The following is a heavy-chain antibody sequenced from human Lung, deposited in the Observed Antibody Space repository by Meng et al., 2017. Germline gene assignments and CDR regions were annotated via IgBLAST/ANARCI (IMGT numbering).Heavy chain of an antibody. Sequence: QVHPGQAGAEVKKPGASVKDSCKSADYTFTGYGVSWVRQAPGQGLEWMAWLGAHDGDRSHAPRFQGRVTVTADRLTATSFMELRNLRYDDTAVYYCARGTPGRSYSDFWGQGTLVTVSS. D-gene: IGHD3-10*01. CDR3: ARGTPGRSYSDF. CDR1: DYTFTGYG. CDR2: LGAHDGDR. V-gene: IGHV1-18*04. J-gene: IGHJ4*02.